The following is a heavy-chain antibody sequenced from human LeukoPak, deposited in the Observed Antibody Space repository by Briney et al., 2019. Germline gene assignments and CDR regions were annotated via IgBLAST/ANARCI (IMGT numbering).Heavy chain of an antibody. CDR2: IYTSGGT. CDR1: GSISSYY. J-gene: IGHJ3*02. CDR3: ARQKCTSTSCLTKNAFDI. Sequence: SETLSLTCTVSGSISSYYCSWIRQPPGKGLQGIGYIYTSGGTNYNHSLKSRVTISVDTSKNQFSLDLRSVTAADTAVYYCARQKCTSTSCLTKNAFDIWGQGTMVTVS. V-gene: IGHV4-4*09. D-gene: IGHD2-2*01.